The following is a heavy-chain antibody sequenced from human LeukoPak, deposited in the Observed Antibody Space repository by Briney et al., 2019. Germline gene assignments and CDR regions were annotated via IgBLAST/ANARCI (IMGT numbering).Heavy chain of an antibody. Sequence: GGSLRLSCAASGFTFSGSAILWVRQASGKGLEWVGRIRSKADNYATAYAASVQGRCTISRDDSKSTAYLQLNSLKTEDTAVYYCTQSNYWGQGALVTVPS. V-gene: IGHV3-73*01. J-gene: IGHJ4*02. CDR2: IRSKADNYAT. CDR3: TQSNY. CDR1: GFTFSGSA.